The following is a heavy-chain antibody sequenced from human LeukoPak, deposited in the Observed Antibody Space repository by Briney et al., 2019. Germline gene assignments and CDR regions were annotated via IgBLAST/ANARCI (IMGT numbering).Heavy chain of an antibody. V-gene: IGHV1-46*01. Sequence: GASVKVSCKASGYTFTSYYMHWVRQAPGQGLEWMGIINPSGGSTSYAQKFQGRVTKTRDTSTSTVYMELSSLRSEDTAVYYCARDGDSTVTTRSDYYYGMDVWGQGTTVTVSS. CDR2: INPSGGST. CDR1: GYTFTSYY. J-gene: IGHJ6*02. CDR3: ARDGDSTVTTRSDYYYGMDV. D-gene: IGHD4-17*01.